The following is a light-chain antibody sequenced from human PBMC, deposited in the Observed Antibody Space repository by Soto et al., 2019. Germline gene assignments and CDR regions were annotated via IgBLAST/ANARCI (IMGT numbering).Light chain of an antibody. Sequence: EIVMTQSPATLSVSPGERATLSCRASQSVSSNLAWYQQKPGQAPRLLIYGASTRATCIPARFSGSGSGTEFTLTISSLQYGDFAVYYCQQYNNWPYTFGQGTKLEIK. CDR1: QSVSSN. J-gene: IGKJ2*01. V-gene: IGKV3-15*01. CDR3: QQYNNWPYT. CDR2: GAS.